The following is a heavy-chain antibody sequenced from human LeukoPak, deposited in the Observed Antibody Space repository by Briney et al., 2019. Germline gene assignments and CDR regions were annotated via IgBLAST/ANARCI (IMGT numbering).Heavy chain of an antibody. V-gene: IGHV3-33*01. J-gene: IGHJ6*02. CDR1: GFTFSSYS. Sequence: GGSLRLSCAASGFTFSSYSMHWVRQAPGKGLEWVAVIWHDGRNKEYADSVKGRFTISRDNSKNTLYLQMNSLRAEDTAVYCCARDEGKENGMDVWGQGTTVTVS. CDR3: ARDEGKENGMDV. CDR2: IWHDGRNK.